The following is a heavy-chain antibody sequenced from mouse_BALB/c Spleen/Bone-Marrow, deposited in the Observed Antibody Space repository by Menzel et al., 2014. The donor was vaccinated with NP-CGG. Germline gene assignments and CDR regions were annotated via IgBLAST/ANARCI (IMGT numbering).Heavy chain of an antibody. V-gene: IGHV1-80*01. CDR1: GYVFSTYW. CDR2: IYPGDGDT. CDR3: ARGGISVDC. J-gene: IGHJ2*01. Sequence: VQLQQSGAELVRPGSSVKISCKSSGYVFSTYWINWVKQRPGQGLEWIGQIYPGDGDTDFNGKFKDKATLTADESSNTAYMQLSSLTSEDSAVYFCARGGISVDCWGQGTTLTVSS.